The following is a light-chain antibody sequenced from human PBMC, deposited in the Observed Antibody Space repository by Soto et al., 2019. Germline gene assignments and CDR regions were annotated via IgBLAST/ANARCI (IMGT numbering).Light chain of an antibody. J-gene: IGKJ4*01. CDR1: QSVSSY. Sequence: EIVLTQSPATLSLSPGERAALSCRASQSVSSYLAWYQQKPGQAPRLLISDASKRAPGIPARFTGSGSGTAFTLTISSLEPEDFAAYFGQQRSNWPSTFGGGTKVEI. V-gene: IGKV3-11*01. CDR2: DAS. CDR3: QQRSNWPST.